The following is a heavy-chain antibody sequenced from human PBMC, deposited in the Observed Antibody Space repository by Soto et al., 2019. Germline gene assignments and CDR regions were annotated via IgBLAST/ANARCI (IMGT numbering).Heavy chain of an antibody. CDR1: GFTFSSYG. CDR3: VKAHDFSSFYYFYAMDV. J-gene: IGHJ6*02. Sequence: QEQLVESGGRVVQTGGSLRLSCAASGFTFSSYGMHWVRQAPGKGLEWVAVVSFEGSNTYYAESVKGRVTISRDNSKNNLFLDIYARRGEDTAVYYCVKAHDFSSFYYFYAMDVWGQATTVTVSS. CDR2: VSFEGSNT. V-gene: IGHV3-33*03. D-gene: IGHD1-1*01.